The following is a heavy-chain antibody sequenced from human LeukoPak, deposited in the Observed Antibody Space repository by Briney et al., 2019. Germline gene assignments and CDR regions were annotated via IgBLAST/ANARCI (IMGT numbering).Heavy chain of an antibody. V-gene: IGHV3-48*04. Sequence: GGSLRLSCAASGFTFSSYGMHWVRQAPGKGLEWASYISSSGSTIYYADSVKGRFTISRDNAKNSLYLQMNSLRAEDTAVYYCARDIGFGEFNWFDPWGQGTLVTVSS. D-gene: IGHD3-10*01. CDR3: ARDIGFGEFNWFDP. CDR2: ISSSGSTI. J-gene: IGHJ5*02. CDR1: GFTFSSYG.